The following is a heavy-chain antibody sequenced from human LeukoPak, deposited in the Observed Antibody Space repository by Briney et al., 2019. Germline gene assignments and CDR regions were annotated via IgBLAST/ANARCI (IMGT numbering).Heavy chain of an antibody. V-gene: IGHV3-64D*09. CDR3: WRGHSRLSKDFVY. CDR1: GFTFSSSA. CDR2: ISGNGGST. D-gene: IGHD2-21*01. Sequence: GGSLRLSCSASGFTFSSSAMRWVRQAPGKGLEYVSGISGNGGSTNYEDSVKGRFTISRDNSKNTLYLQMSSLRAGDTAVYYCWRGHSRLSKDFVYWGRGSLVTVSS. J-gene: IGHJ4*02.